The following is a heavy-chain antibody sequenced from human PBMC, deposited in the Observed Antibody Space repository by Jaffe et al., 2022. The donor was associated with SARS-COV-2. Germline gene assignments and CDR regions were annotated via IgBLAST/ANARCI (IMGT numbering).Heavy chain of an antibody. CDR1: GFTFSDYY. J-gene: IGHJ5*01. CDR2: ISTSATII. D-gene: IGHD2-8*01. Sequence: QVQLVESGGGLVEPGGSLRLSCAASGFTFSDYYMGWIRQAPGKGLEWVSYISTSATIIYYADSVKGRFTISRDNAKNSLYLQMNSLRAEDTAVYYCARERVSSFDPWGQGTLVTVSS. CDR3: ARERVSSFDP. V-gene: IGHV3-11*01.